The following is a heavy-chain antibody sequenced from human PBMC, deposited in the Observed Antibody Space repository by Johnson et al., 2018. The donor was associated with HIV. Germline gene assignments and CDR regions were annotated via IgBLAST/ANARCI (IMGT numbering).Heavy chain of an antibody. J-gene: IGHJ3*02. D-gene: IGHD2-2*01. CDR2: ISYDGSNK. V-gene: IGHV3-30*04. Sequence: QVQLVESGGGVVQPGRSLRLSCAASGFTFSSYAMHWVRQAPGKGLEWVAVISYDGSNKYYADSVKGRFTMSRDNSKSTLNLQMNSLRAEDTAVYYCAKVRGGVVPAAKEAFDIWGQGTMVTVSS. CDR3: AKVRGGVVPAAKEAFDI. CDR1: GFTFSSYA.